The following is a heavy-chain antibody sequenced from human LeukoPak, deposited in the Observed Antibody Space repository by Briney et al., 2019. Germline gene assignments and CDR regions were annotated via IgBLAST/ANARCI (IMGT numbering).Heavy chain of an antibody. CDR3: TNYDSSGPAFQH. Sequence: GGSLRLSCAAPGFTFSGSAMHWVRQASGKGLEWVGRIRNKANNYATSYAASVTGRFTISRDDSKNTAYLQMNSLQTEDTAVYYCTNYDSSGPAFQHWGQGTLVTVSS. D-gene: IGHD3-22*01. V-gene: IGHV3-73*01. CDR2: IRNKANNYAT. CDR1: GFTFSGSA. J-gene: IGHJ1*01.